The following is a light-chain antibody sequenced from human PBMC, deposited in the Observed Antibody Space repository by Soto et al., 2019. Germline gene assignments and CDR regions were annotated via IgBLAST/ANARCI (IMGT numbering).Light chain of an antibody. Sequence: QSALTQPASVSGSPGQSITISCTGTSSDVGSDNLVSWYQQHPGTAPKLMIYESSKRPSGVSNRFSGSKSGNTASLTISGLQDEDEADYYCCAYAGSSTFYVFGTGTKLTVL. CDR3: CAYAGSSTFYV. CDR1: SSDVGSDNL. J-gene: IGLJ1*01. CDR2: ESS. V-gene: IGLV2-23*01.